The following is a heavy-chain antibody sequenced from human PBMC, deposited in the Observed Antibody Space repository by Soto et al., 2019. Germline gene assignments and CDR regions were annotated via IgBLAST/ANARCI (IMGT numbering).Heavy chain of an antibody. CDR1: GGSISNYY. J-gene: IGHJ3*01. CDR3: ARSQYLPHDVFGV. CDR2: VYYSGNT. D-gene: IGHD2-2*01. V-gene: IGHV4-59*08. Sequence: QVQLQESGPGLVKPSETLSLTCTVSGGSISNYYWNWIRQPPGKALEWIGYVYYSGNTNYNPSHKSRVSMSVDTSKNQFSLKRSSVTAADTAVYYCARSQYLPHDVFGVWGRGTLVTVSS.